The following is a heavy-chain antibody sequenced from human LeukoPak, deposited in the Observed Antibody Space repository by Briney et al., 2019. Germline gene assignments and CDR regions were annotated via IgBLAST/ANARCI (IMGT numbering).Heavy chain of an antibody. CDR3: AGKVVVAATNWFDP. D-gene: IGHD2-15*01. V-gene: IGHV4-39*07. CDR1: GGSISSSSYY. Sequence: SETLSLTCTVSGGSISSSSYYWGWIRQPPGKGLEWIGSIYYSGSTYYNPSLKSRVTISVDTSKNQFSLKLSSVTAADTAVYYCAGKVVVAATNWFDPWGQGTLVTVSS. CDR2: IYYSGST. J-gene: IGHJ5*02.